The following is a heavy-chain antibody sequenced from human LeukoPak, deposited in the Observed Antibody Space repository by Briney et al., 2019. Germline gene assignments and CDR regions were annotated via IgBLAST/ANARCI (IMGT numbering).Heavy chain of an antibody. Sequence: PSETLSLTCSVSGGSISSYYWSWIRQPPGKGLEWIGYIYYSGSTNYNPSLKSRVTISVDTSKNQFSLKLSSVTAADTAVYYCARESSQYYYDSSGYTPRGGWFDPWGQGTLVTVSS. D-gene: IGHD3-22*01. CDR3: ARESSQYYYDSSGYTPRGGWFDP. J-gene: IGHJ5*02. V-gene: IGHV4-59*01. CDR2: IYYSGST. CDR1: GGSISSYY.